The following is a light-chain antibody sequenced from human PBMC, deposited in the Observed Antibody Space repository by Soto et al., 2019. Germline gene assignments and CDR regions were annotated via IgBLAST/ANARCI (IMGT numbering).Light chain of an antibody. Sequence: EVVLTQSPGTLSLSPGERATLSCRASQSISNSYLAWYQQKPGQAPRLLIYGASSRATGIPDRFSGSGSVTDFTLTISRLEPEDFAVYFCQQYGSSPRTFGQGTKLDIK. J-gene: IGKJ1*01. CDR3: QQYGSSPRT. V-gene: IGKV3-20*01. CDR1: QSISNSY. CDR2: GAS.